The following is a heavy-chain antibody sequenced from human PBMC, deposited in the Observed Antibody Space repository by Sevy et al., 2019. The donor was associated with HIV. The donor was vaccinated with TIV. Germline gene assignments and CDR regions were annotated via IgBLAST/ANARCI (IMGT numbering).Heavy chain of an antibody. CDR3: ATTGMVNYYDSSGYPPYYYGMDV. D-gene: IGHD3-22*01. J-gene: IGHJ6*02. V-gene: IGHV3-53*01. CDR2: IYSGGST. CDR1: GFTVSSNY. Sequence: GGSLRLSCAASGFTVSSNYMSWVRQAPGKGLEWVSVIYSGGSTYYADSVKGRFTISRDNSKNTLYLQMNSLRAEDTAVYYSATTGMVNYYDSSGYPPYYYGMDVWGQGTTVTVSS.